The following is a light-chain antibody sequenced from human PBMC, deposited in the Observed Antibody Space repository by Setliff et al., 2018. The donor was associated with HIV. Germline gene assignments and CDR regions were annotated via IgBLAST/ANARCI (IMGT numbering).Light chain of an antibody. CDR1: SSNIGAGYD. Sequence: QSVLTQPPSVSGAPGQRVTISCTGSSSNIGAGYDVHWYQQLPGTAPKLLIYRNNQRPSGVPGRFSGSKSGTSASLAISGLQSEDEADYYCAGWDDSLNGYVFGTGTKVTVL. J-gene: IGLJ1*01. CDR2: RNN. V-gene: IGLV1-40*01. CDR3: AGWDDSLNGYV.